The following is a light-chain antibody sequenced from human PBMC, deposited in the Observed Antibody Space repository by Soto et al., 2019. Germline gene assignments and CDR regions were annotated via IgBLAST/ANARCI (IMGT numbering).Light chain of an antibody. CDR2: GAS. V-gene: IGKV3D-20*02. J-gene: IGKJ1*01. Sequence: EIVLTQSPGTLSLSPGERATLSCRAGQSVSSSYLAWYQQKPGQAPRLLIYGASSRATGIPDRFSGSGSGTDFTLTINGLEPEDSAVYYCQQRGNWPPTWTFGQGTKVDIK. CDR1: QSVSSSY. CDR3: QQRGNWPPTWT.